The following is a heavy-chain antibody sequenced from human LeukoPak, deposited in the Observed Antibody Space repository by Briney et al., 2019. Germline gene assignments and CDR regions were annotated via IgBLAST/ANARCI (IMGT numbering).Heavy chain of an antibody. Sequence: GGSLRLSCGASGFMFRNYAMTWVRQGPGKGLEWVAGIIGSGDTTNYEESVRGRFTISRDNAQNMLYLEMNSLRGDDTAVYYCGKDRSFWNGADPDFWGQGTLVTVSS. V-gene: IGHV3-23*01. CDR1: GFMFRNYA. CDR3: GKDRSFWNGADPDF. CDR2: IIGSGDTT. J-gene: IGHJ4*02. D-gene: IGHD3-3*01.